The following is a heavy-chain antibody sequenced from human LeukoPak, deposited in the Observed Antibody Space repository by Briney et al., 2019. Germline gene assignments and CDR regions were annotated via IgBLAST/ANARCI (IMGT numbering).Heavy chain of an antibody. CDR3: ARSIGGSYCSGGSCYAVLFDI. Sequence: PSQTLSLTCAVSGGSISSGGYSWSWIRQPPGKGLEWIGYIYHSGSTYYNPSLKSRVTISVDRSKNQFSLKLSSVTAADTAVYYCARSIGGSYCSGGSCYAVLFDIWGQGTMVTVSS. CDR1: GGSISSGGYS. D-gene: IGHD2-15*01. CDR2: IYHSGST. V-gene: IGHV4-30-2*01. J-gene: IGHJ3*02.